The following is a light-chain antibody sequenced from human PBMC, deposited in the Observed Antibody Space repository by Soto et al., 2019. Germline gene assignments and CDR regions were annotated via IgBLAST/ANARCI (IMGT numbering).Light chain of an antibody. V-gene: IGKV1-39*01. J-gene: IGKJ1*01. Sequence: DIQMTQSPSSLSASVGDRVTITCRASESIRNNLNWYQQKPGKAPKLLIYAASTLQSGVPSRFSGGGSGTEFTHTIGSLQPEDFTTYFCQQTYSTPRGAFGQGTNVEFK. CDR1: ESIRNN. CDR3: QQTYSTPRGA. CDR2: AAS.